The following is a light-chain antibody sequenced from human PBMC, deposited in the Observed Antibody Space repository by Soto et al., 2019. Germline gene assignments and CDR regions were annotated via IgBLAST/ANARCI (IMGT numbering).Light chain of an antibody. CDR2: DAS. Sequence: EIVLTQSPATLSLSPGERATLSCRASQSVSRYLAWYQQKPGQAPRLLIYDASNRATGIPARFSGSGSGPDFTRTISSLEPEDFAVYDCQQRSDWPSTFGGGTKVQIK. V-gene: IGKV3-11*01. J-gene: IGKJ4*01. CDR1: QSVSRY. CDR3: QQRSDWPST.